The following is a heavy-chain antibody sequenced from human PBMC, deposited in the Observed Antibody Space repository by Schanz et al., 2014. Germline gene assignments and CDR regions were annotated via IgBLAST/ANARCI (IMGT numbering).Heavy chain of an antibody. V-gene: IGHV3-21*01. CDR1: GFTFSSYS. J-gene: IGHJ4*02. Sequence: EGKREASFLFLFKPVGSLRLSCAASGFTFSSYSMNWVRQAPGKGLEWVSSISSRSSYKYYADSVKGRFTISRDNAKNSLYLQMNSLRDEDTAVYYCAREGERKGMLPYYFDYWGQGALVTVSS. CDR3: AREGERKGMLPYYFDY. D-gene: IGHD3-10*01. CDR2: ISSRSSYK.